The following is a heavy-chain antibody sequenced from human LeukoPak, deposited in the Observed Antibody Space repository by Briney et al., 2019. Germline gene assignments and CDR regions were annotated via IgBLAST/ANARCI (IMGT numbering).Heavy chain of an antibody. CDR2: IYLDDDK. D-gene: IGHD3-9*01. CDR1: GFSLSTSGVG. J-gene: IGHJ4*02. Sequence: SGPTLVKPTQTLTLTCTFSGFSLSTSGVGVGWIRQPPGKALEWLALIYLDDDKRYSPSLKSRLTITKDTSKTQVVLTMTNMDPVDTATYYCAHLAGEILTGPTGIDYWGQGTLVTVSS. V-gene: IGHV2-5*02. CDR3: AHLAGEILTGPTGIDY.